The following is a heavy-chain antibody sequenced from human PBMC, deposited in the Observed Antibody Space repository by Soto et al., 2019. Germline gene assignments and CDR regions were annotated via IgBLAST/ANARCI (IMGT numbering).Heavy chain of an antibody. V-gene: IGHV1-18*04. CDR2: ISAYNGKT. D-gene: IGHD4-17*01. Sequence: ASVKVSCKASGYSFTTFGVTWVRQAPGQGLEWVGWISAYNGKTNYAQKLQGRVTMTTDTSTSTAYMELRSLRSDDTAVYYCARGGSYGDYGLYYYYYGMDVWGQGTTVTVSS. CDR3: ARGGSYGDYGLYYYYYGMDV. CDR1: GYSFTTFG. J-gene: IGHJ6*02.